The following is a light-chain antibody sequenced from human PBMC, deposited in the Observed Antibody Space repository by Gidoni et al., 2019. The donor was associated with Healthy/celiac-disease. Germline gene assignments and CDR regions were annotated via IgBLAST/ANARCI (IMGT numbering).Light chain of an antibody. Sequence: IVLTQSPGTLSLSPGERATLACRASQRVSSSYLAWDQQKPGQATRLLIDGASSRATGIPERFSGSGSGTDFTLTISRLEPEDFAVYYCKKYGSARRTVGQXTKVEIK. CDR1: QRVSSSY. V-gene: IGKV3-20*01. CDR2: GAS. J-gene: IGKJ1*01. CDR3: KKYGSARRT.